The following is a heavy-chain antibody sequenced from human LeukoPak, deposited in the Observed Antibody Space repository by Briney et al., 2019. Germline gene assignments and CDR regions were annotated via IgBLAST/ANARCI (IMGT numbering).Heavy chain of an antibody. Sequence: GESLRLSCAASGFTFSYYGIHWVRQAPGRGLEWVAFIRYDGKYQYYADSVKGRFTISRDNSKSTLYLQLNSLTPEDTSVYYCAKEPHYYGSGRSYFDYWGQGTLVTVSS. V-gene: IGHV3-30*02. CDR1: GFTFSYYG. J-gene: IGHJ4*02. D-gene: IGHD3-10*01. CDR2: IRYDGKYQ. CDR3: AKEPHYYGSGRSYFDY.